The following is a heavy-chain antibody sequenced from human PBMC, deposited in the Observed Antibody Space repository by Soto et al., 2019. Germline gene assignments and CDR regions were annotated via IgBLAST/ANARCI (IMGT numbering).Heavy chain of an antibody. CDR2: ISAYNGNT. J-gene: IGHJ4*02. V-gene: IGHV1-18*01. CDR1: GYTFTSYG. Sequence: QVQLVQSGAEVKKPGASVKVSCKASGYTFTSYGISWVRQAPGQGLEWMGWISAYNGNTNYAQKLQGRVTMTTDTSTSTAYMELRSLRSDDTAVYYCARASYYVSSGYYFPVDYWGQGTLVTVSS. D-gene: IGHD3-22*01. CDR3: ARASYYVSSGYYFPVDY.